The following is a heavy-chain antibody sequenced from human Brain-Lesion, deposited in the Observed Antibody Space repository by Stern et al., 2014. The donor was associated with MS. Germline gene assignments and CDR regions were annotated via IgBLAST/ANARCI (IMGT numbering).Heavy chain of an antibody. CDR1: GGSINTNNYY. D-gene: IGHD4-17*01. CDR3: ARTGDDFGDYSLSY. Sequence: VQLVESGPGLVKPSETLSLTCTVSGGSINTNNYYWGWIRQPPGKGLEWIGKIYSSGSTFYSPSLKSRVPLSVDTPKTQFSLKRSSVTAADTAVYYCARTGDDFGDYSLSYWGQGTLVTVSS. CDR2: IYSSGST. J-gene: IGHJ4*02. V-gene: IGHV4-39*01.